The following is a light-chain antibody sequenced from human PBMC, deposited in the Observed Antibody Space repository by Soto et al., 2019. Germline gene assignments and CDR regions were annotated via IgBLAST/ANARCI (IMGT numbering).Light chain of an antibody. CDR1: QSVTSN. Sequence: EIVMTQSPATLSLSPGGRATLSCRASQSVTSNLSWYQQRPGQAPRLLIYGASTRATDIPARFSGSGSGTEFTLTISSLQSEDFAVYYCQQYNNWPRTFGQGTKVEI. J-gene: IGKJ1*01. CDR2: GAS. V-gene: IGKV3-15*01. CDR3: QQYNNWPRT.